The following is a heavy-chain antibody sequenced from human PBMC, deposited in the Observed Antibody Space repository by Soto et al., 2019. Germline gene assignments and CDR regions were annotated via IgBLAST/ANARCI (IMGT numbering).Heavy chain of an antibody. D-gene: IGHD6-13*01. Sequence: GGSLRLPCAASGFTFDDYALHWVRQAPGKGLEWVSGISWNSGTIGYVDSVKGRFTISRDHAKNSLYLQMHSLRAEDTALYYCAKGAAAGILYYFDYWGQGTLVTVSS. V-gene: IGHV3-9*01. J-gene: IGHJ4*02. CDR3: AKGAAAGILYYFDY. CDR1: GFTFDDYA. CDR2: ISWNSGTI.